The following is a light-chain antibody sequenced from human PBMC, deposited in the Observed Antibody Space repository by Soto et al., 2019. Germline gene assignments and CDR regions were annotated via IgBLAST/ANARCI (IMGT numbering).Light chain of an antibody. Sequence: EIVLTQSPGTLSLSPGERATLSCRASQSVSSSYLAWYQQKPGQAPRLLIYDASTTATGIPDRISGSGSGTDFTLTISRLEPEDFAVYYCQQYGSSPWTFGQGTRVDIK. CDR1: QSVSSSY. CDR3: QQYGSSPWT. J-gene: IGKJ1*01. V-gene: IGKV3-20*01. CDR2: DAS.